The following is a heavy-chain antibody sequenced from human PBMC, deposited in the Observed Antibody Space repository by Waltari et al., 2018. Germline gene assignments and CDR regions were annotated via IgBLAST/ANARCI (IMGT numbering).Heavy chain of an antibody. D-gene: IGHD3-22*01. CDR3: AREEGRPTYYYDSSGYDGMDV. CDR1: GYTFTSYA. V-gene: IGHV1-3*01. Sequence: QVQLVQSGAEVKKPGASVKVSCTASGYTFTSYAMHWVRQAPGQRLEWMGWINAGNGNTKYSQKFQGRVTITRDTSASTAYMELSSLRSEDTAVYYCAREEGRPTYYYDSSGYDGMDVWGQGTTVTVSS. CDR2: INAGNGNT. J-gene: IGHJ6*02.